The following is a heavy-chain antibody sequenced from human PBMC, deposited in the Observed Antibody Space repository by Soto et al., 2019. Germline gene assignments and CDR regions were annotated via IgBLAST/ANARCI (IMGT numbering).Heavy chain of an antibody. CDR2: ISHDGSHE. J-gene: IGHJ5*02. Sequence: QGQLHESGGGVVQPGRSLRLSCAASGLTFSTSAMHWVRQAPGKGLEWVAIISHDGSHEYYGDSVKGRFSVSRDNSHNSPQRQLDSLRTEDTAVHFCARNSDHRLVRGWLDPWGQGTLVTVSS. CDR1: GLTFSTSA. CDR3: ARNSDHRLVRGWLDP. D-gene: IGHD3-10*01. V-gene: IGHV3-30-3*01.